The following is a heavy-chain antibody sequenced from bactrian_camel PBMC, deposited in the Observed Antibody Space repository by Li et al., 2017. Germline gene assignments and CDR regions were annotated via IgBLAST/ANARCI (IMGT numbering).Heavy chain of an antibody. Sequence: HVQLVESGGGLVQPGGSLRLSCAASGFAFRHYYMCWVRQAPGKGLEWVSSIYNDGSSTYYADSVKGRFTISNDNTKNILYLQMNGLKSEDTALYYCAKSRDFDGSGQDSRWGQGTQVTVS. V-gene: IGHV3-2*01. J-gene: IGHJ4*01. CDR1: GFAFRHYY. CDR2: IYNDGSST. CDR3: AKSRDFDGSGQDSR.